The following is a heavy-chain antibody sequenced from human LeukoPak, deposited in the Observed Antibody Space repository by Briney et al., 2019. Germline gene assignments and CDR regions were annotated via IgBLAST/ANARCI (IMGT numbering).Heavy chain of an antibody. V-gene: IGHV1-18*01. CDR3: ARDKAPGGYDLVDY. D-gene: IGHD5-12*01. CDR2: ISAYNGNT. CDR1: GYTFTTYG. J-gene: IGHJ4*02. Sequence: GASVKVSCKASGYTFTTYGISWVRQAPGQGLEWMGWISAYNGNTNYAQKLQGRVTMTTDTSTSTAYMELRSLRSDDTAVYYCARDKAPGGYDLVDYWGQGTLVTVSS.